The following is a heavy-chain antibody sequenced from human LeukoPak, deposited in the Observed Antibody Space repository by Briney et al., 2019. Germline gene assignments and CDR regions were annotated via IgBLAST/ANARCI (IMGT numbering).Heavy chain of an antibody. CDR3: ARNGDDSSDYYYFDY. V-gene: IGHV4-34*01. Sequence: PSETLSLTCAVYGGSFSGYYWSWIRQPPGKGLEWIGYIYNSGTTNYNPSLKSRVTISVDTSKNQFSLKLSSVTAADTAIYYCARNGDDSSDYYYFDYWGQGTLVTVSS. J-gene: IGHJ4*02. CDR2: IYNSGTT. D-gene: IGHD3-22*01. CDR1: GGSFSGYY.